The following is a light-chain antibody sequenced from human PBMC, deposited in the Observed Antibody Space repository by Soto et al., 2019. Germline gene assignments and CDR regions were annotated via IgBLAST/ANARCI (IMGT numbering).Light chain of an antibody. J-gene: IGLJ1*01. CDR2: EGX. Sequence: QSALTQPASVSGSPGQSITISCTGTSSDVGSYNFVSWYQQHPGKAPKLMIYEGXKRXSXXSNXFXGSKSGNTASLTISGLQAEDEADYYCCSYAGSSTWVFGTGTKVTVL. CDR3: CSYAGSSTWV. CDR1: SSDVGSYNF. V-gene: IGLV2-23*01.